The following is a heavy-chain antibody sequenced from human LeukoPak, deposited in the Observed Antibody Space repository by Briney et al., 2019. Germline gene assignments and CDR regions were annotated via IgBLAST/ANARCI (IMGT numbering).Heavy chain of an antibody. V-gene: IGHV5-51*01. CDR2: IYPGDSDT. J-gene: IGHJ4*02. CDR3: ARFLEVTVTTTRYYDY. Sequence: GESLKISCKGSGYSFTSYWIGWVRQMPGKGLEWMGIIYPGDSDTRYSPPFQGQVTISADKSISTAYLQWSSLKAPDTAMYYCARFLEVTVTTTRYYDYWGQGTLVTVSS. CDR1: GYSFTSYW. D-gene: IGHD4-17*01.